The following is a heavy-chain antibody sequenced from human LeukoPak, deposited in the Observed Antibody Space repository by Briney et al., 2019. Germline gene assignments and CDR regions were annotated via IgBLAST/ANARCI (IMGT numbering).Heavy chain of an antibody. Sequence: GRSLRLSCAASGFTFSSYGMHWVRQAPGKGLEWVAVISYDGSNKYYADSVKGRFTISRDNSKNTLYLQMNSLRAEDTAVYYCANNYGGNYGVEGDVFDYWGQGTLVTVSS. CDR2: ISYDGSNK. CDR3: ANNYGGNYGVEGDVFDY. V-gene: IGHV3-30*18. CDR1: GFTFSSYG. D-gene: IGHD4-23*01. J-gene: IGHJ4*02.